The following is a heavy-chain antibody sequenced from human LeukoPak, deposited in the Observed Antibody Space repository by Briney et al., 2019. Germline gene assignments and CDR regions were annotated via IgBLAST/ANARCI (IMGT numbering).Heavy chain of an antibody. CDR2: ISGGGDST. Sequence: GGSLRLSCAASGFPLRRYGMSWVRQAPGKGLEWVSAISGGGDSTYYADSVKGRFTISRDNSKNTLYLQMNSLRAEDTAVYYCARIPVRGVLLPHAFDIWGQGTMVTVSS. D-gene: IGHD3-10*01. J-gene: IGHJ3*02. V-gene: IGHV3-23*01. CDR1: GFPLRRYG. CDR3: ARIPVRGVLLPHAFDI.